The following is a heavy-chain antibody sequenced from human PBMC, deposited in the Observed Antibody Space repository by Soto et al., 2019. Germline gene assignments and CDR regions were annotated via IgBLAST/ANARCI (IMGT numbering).Heavy chain of an antibody. CDR1: GFTFSSYA. CDR3: ARVSSRDY. V-gene: IGHV3-30-3*01. Sequence: QVQLVESGGGVVQPGRSLRLSCAASGFTFSSYAMHWVRQAPGKGLEWVAVISYDGSNKYYADSVKGRFTISRDNSKNPLYLQMNSLRAEDTAVYYCARVSSRDYWGQGTLVTVSS. CDR2: ISYDGSNK. J-gene: IGHJ4*02.